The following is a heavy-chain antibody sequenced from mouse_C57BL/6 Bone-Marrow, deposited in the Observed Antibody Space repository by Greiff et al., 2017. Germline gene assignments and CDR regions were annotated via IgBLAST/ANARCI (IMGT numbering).Heavy chain of an antibody. CDR1: GFTFSSYG. CDR3: ARARAY. J-gene: IGHJ3*01. V-gene: IGHV5-6*01. Sequence: EVKVVESGGDLVKPGGSLKLSCAASGFTFSSYGMSWVRQTPDKRLEWVATISSGGSYTYYPDSVKGRFTISRDNAKNTLYLQMSSLKSEDTAMYYCARARAYWGQGTLVTVSA. CDR2: ISSGGSYT.